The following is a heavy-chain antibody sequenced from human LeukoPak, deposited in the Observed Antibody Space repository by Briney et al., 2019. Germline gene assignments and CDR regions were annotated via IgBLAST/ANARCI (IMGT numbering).Heavy chain of an antibody. V-gene: IGHV3-13*01. CDR2: IGTAGDT. CDR1: GFTFSDYD. D-gene: IGHD1-1*01. J-gene: IGHJ4*02. CDR3: ATVGKERVGGGYYFDD. Sequence: GGSLRLSCAASGFTFSDYDMRWVRQATGKGLEWVSAIGTAGDTYYTGSVKGRFTISRENAKNSLYLQMNSLRAWDTAVYYCATVGKERVGGGYYFDDWGQGTLVTVSS.